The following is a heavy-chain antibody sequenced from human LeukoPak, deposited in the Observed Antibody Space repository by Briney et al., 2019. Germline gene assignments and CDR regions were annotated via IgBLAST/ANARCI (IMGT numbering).Heavy chain of an antibody. D-gene: IGHD6-13*01. J-gene: IGHJ6*02. CDR3: ARGRIAAAGPDYYYGMDV. V-gene: IGHV3-30-3*01. Sequence: GGSLRLSCAASGFTFRTYAVHWVRQAPGKGLEWVAVISYDGSNKYYADSVKGRFTISRDNSKNTLYLQMNSLRAEDTAVYYCARGRIAAAGPDYYYGMDVWGQGTTVTVSS. CDR2: ISYDGSNK. CDR1: GFTFRTYA.